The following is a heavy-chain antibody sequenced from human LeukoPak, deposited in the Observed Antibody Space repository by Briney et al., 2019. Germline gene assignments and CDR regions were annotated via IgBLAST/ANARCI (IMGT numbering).Heavy chain of an antibody. CDR1: GGSISTFY. CDR3: ARHPFSDGFDI. CDR2: IFHTGNS. J-gene: IGHJ3*02. Sequence: SETLSLTCTISGGSISTFYWSWLRQPPGKGLEWIAYIFHTGNSNYNPSLKGRVTISVDASKNQFSLKVNSVTAADTAMYYCARHPFSDGFDIWGQGTMVTVSS. V-gene: IGHV4-59*08.